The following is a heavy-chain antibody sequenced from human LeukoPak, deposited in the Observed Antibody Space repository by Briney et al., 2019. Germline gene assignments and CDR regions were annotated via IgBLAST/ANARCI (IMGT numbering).Heavy chain of an antibody. J-gene: IGHJ5*02. CDR2: IYYSGST. D-gene: IGHD2-15*01. Sequence: SETLSLTCTVSGGSISSYYWSWIRQPPGKGLEWIGYIYYSGSTNYNPSLKSRVTISVDTSKNQFSLKLSSVTAADTAVYYYARASCRGGSCYSGHNWFDPWGQGTLVTVSS. CDR3: ARASCRGGSCYSGHNWFDP. CDR1: GGSISSYY. V-gene: IGHV4-59*01.